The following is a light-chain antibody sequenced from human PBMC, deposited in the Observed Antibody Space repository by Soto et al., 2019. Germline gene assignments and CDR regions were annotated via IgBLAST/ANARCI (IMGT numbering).Light chain of an antibody. V-gene: IGKV1-39*01. CDR1: QSISSY. CDR3: QQSYSTPQT. J-gene: IGKJ2*01. CDR2: AAS. Sequence: DIQMTQSPSSLSASVGDRFTITCRASQSISSYLNCYQQKPGKAPKLLIYAASSLQSGVPSRFSGSGSGTDFTLTISSLQPEDFATYYCQQSYSTPQTFGQGTKLEIK.